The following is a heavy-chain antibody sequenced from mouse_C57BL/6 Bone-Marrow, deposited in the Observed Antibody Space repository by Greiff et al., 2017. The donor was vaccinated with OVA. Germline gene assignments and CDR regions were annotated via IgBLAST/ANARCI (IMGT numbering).Heavy chain of an antibody. J-gene: IGHJ4*01. CDR2: ISSGGDYI. D-gene: IGHD3-2*02. Sequence: EVKLVESGEGLVKPGGSLKLSCAASGFTFSSYAMSWVRQTPEKRLEWVAYISSGGDYIYYADTVKGRFPISRDNARNTLYLQRSRMKSEETAMYYCTRDLTAQATYYAMDYWGQGTSVTVSS. CDR3: TRDLTAQATYYAMDY. V-gene: IGHV5-9-1*02. CDR1: GFTFSSYA.